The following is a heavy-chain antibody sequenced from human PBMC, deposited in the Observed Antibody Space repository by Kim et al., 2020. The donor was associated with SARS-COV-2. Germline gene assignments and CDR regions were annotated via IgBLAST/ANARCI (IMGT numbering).Heavy chain of an antibody. J-gene: IGHJ6*02. V-gene: IGHV3-49*02. Sequence: TKEYAASVKGRFTISRDDSKSIAYLQMNSLKTEDTAVYYCTRVGYYYGMDVWGQGTTVTVSS. CDR3: TRVGYYYGMDV. CDR2: TK.